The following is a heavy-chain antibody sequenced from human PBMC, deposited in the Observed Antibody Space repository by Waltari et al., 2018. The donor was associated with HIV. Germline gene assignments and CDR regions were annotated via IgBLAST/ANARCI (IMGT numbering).Heavy chain of an antibody. J-gene: IGHJ6*02. CDR2: FDPEDGET. Sequence: QVQLVQSGAEVTKPGASVKVSCKVSGYTLTELSMHWVRQAPGKGLEWMGGFDPEDGETIYAQKFQGRVTMTEDTSTDTAYMELSSLRSEDTAVYYCATDYLAVAGTGPRDYYYGMDVWGQGTTVTVSS. CDR3: ATDYLAVAGTGPRDYYYGMDV. V-gene: IGHV1-24*01. D-gene: IGHD6-19*01. CDR1: GYTLTELS.